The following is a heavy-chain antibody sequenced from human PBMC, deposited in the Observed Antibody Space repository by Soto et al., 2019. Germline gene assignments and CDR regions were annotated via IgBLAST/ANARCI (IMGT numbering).Heavy chain of an antibody. D-gene: IGHD3-10*01. CDR3: ASRYYGSGSYYNDRYWYFDL. V-gene: IGHV4-34*01. Sequence: PSETLSLTCAVYGGSFSGYYWSWIRQPPGKGLEWIGEINHSGSTNYNPSLKSRVTISVDTSKNQFSLKLSSVTAADTAVYYCASRYYGSGSYYNDRYWYFDLWGRGTLVTVSS. CDR2: INHSGST. J-gene: IGHJ2*01. CDR1: GGSFSGYY.